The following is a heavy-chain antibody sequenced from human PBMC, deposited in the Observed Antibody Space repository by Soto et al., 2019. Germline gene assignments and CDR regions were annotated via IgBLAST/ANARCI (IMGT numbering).Heavy chain of an antibody. Sequence: EVQLVESGGGLVKPGGSLRLSCAASGFTFSNAWMSWVRQAPGKGLEWVGRIKSKTDGGTTDYAAPVKGRFTISRDDSKNTLYLQMNSLKTEDTAVYYCTTDPVITNHDAFDIWGQGTMVTVSS. J-gene: IGHJ3*02. CDR2: IKSKTDGGTT. CDR1: GFTFSNAW. V-gene: IGHV3-15*01. CDR3: TTDPVITNHDAFDI. D-gene: IGHD4-4*01.